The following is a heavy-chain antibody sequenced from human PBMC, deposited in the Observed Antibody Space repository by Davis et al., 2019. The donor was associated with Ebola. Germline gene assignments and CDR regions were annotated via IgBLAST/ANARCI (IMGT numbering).Heavy chain of an antibody. CDR2: IGSGTSTI. CDR3: AREGKYRDESRTFDY. D-gene: IGHD2-2*01. CDR1: GFSFSNYG. Sequence: GESLKISCAASGFSFSNYGMHWVRQAPGEGLDWVSFIGSGTSTIYYADSVKGRFTIFRDNSKNTLYLQMNSLRAEDTAVYYCAREGKYRDESRTFDYWGQGTLVTVSS. V-gene: IGHV3-48*01. J-gene: IGHJ4*02.